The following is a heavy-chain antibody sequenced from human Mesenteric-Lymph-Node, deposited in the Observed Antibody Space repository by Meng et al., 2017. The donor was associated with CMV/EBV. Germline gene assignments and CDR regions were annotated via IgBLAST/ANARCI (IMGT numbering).Heavy chain of an antibody. CDR2: IYYSGST. CDR3: ARDLLFTGQFDP. Sequence: GSLRLSCTVSGGSISSSSYYWGWIRQPPGKGLEWIGSIYYSGSTYYNPSLKSRVTISVDTSKNQFSLKLSSVTAADTAVYYCARDLLFTGQFDPWGQGTLVTVSS. V-gene: IGHV4-39*07. J-gene: IGHJ5*02. D-gene: IGHD1-26*01. CDR1: GGSISSSSYY.